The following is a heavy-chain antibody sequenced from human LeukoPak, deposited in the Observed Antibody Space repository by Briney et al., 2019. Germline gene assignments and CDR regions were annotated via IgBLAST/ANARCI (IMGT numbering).Heavy chain of an antibody. J-gene: IGHJ4*02. CDR2: INPSGGST. CDR3: ARDMDCSGGSCYFAGFDY. CDR1: GYTFTSYY. Sequence: ASVKVSCKASGYTFTSYYMHWVRQAPGQGLEWMGIINPSGGSTSYAQKFQGRVTMTRDMSTSTVYMELSSLRSEDTAVYYCARDMDCSGGSCYFAGFDYWGQGTLVTVSS. D-gene: IGHD2-15*01. V-gene: IGHV1-46*01.